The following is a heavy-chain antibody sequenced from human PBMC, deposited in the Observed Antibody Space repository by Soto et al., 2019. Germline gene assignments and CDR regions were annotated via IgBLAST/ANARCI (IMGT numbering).Heavy chain of an antibody. CDR3: TTEGYDSSGYFDY. CDR1: GFTFSNAW. Sequence: GGSLRLSCAASGFTFSNAWMSWVRQAPGKGLEWVGRIKSKTNGGTTDYAAPVKGRFTISRDDSKNTLYLQMNSLKNEDTAVYYCTTEGYDSSGYFDYWGQGTMVTVSS. J-gene: IGHJ4*02. V-gene: IGHV3-15*01. D-gene: IGHD3-22*01. CDR2: IKSKTNGGTT.